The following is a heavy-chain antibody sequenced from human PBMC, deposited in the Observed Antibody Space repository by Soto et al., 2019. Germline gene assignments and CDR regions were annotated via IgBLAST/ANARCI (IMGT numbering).Heavy chain of an antibody. CDR2: SLVASHNT. D-gene: IGHD2-2*01. J-gene: IGHJ4*02. CDR1: GFTFADSA. Sequence: SVKVSCKASGFTFADSAVQWVRQARGQSLEWMGRSLVASHNTKSAQKFTERVTISWDVATSTAFMELRSLRSEATAVYYCATANSTSPLDYWGQGTLVTVSS. V-gene: IGHV1-58*01. CDR3: ATANSTSPLDY.